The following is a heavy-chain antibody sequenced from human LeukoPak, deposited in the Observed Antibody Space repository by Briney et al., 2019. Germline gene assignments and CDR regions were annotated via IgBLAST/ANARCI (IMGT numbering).Heavy chain of an antibody. D-gene: IGHD6-13*01. CDR3: ARDPGAAAAGTMYFQH. Sequence: SETLSLTCTVSGGSISSYYWSWIRQPPGKGLEWIGYIYYSGSTNYNPSLKSRVTISVDTPKNQFSLKLSSVTAADTAVYYCARDPGAAAAGTMYFQHWGQGTLVTVSS. CDR1: GGSISSYY. CDR2: IYYSGST. V-gene: IGHV4-59*01. J-gene: IGHJ1*01.